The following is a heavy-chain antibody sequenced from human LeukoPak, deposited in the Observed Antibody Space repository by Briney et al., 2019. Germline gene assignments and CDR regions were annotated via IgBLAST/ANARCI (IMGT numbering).Heavy chain of an antibody. Sequence: SETLSLTCTVSGGSISGYYLNCTRQPPGKGLGWIGYISTSGNTNYNPPLKSRVTIPVHTSRNQFSLRLSSVTSADTAVYYCARRGGREQLIPYSLDYWGQGTLVTVSS. J-gene: IGHJ4*02. D-gene: IGHD6-13*01. CDR2: ISTSGNT. V-gene: IGHV4-4*09. CDR3: ARRGGREQLIPYSLDY. CDR1: GGSISGYY.